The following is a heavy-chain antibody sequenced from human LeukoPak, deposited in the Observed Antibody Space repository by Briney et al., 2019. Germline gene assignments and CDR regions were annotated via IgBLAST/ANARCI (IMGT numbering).Heavy chain of an antibody. Sequence: PGGSLRLSCAASGFTFSSYAMSWVRQAPGKGLEWVSAISGSGGSTYYADSVKGRFTISRDNSKNTLYLRMNSLRAEDTAVYYCAKGLGATYYFDYWGQGTLVTVSS. V-gene: IGHV3-23*01. J-gene: IGHJ4*02. CDR1: GFTFSSYA. CDR2: ISGSGGST. CDR3: AKGLGATYYFDY. D-gene: IGHD1-26*01.